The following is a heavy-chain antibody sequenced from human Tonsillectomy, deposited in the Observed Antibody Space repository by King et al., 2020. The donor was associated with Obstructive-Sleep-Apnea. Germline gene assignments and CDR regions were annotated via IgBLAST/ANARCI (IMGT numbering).Heavy chain of an antibody. Sequence: VQLVESGGGLVKPGGSLRLSCAASGFTFSNAWMSWVRQAPGKGLEWGGRIKSKTDGGTTDYAAPAKGRLTISRDDSKNRLYLQMNSLKTEDTAVYYCTTGGKTIWGQGTLVTVSS. CDR1: GFTFSNAW. D-gene: IGHD3-3*01. CDR3: TTGGKTI. J-gene: IGHJ4*02. V-gene: IGHV3-15*01. CDR2: IKSKTDGGTT.